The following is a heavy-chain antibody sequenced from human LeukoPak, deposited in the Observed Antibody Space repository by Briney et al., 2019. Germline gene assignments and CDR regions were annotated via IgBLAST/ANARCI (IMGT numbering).Heavy chain of an antibody. CDR1: GGSISSYY. V-gene: IGHV4-4*07. Sequence: PSETLSLTCTVSGGSISSYYWSWIRQPAGKGLEWIGRIYTSGSTNYNPSLKSRVTMSVDTSKNQFSLKLSSVTAADTAVYCCAREGNIVVVVAGAFDIWGQGTMVTVSS. CDR2: IYTSGST. D-gene: IGHD2-15*01. J-gene: IGHJ3*02. CDR3: AREGNIVVVVAGAFDI.